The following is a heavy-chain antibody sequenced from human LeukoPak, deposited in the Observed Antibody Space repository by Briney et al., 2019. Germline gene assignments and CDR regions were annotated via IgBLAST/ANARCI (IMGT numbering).Heavy chain of an antibody. CDR2: INPSGGST. V-gene: IGHV1-46*01. CDR3: AREGFPPKISDFWSGLGPYYYYGMDV. D-gene: IGHD3-3*01. CDR1: GYTFTSYY. J-gene: IGHJ6*02. Sequence: GASVKVSCKASGYTFTSYYMHWVRQAPGRGLEWMGIINPSGGSTSYTQKFQGRVTMTRDTSTSTVYMELSSLRSEDTAVYYCAREGFPPKISDFWSGLGPYYYYGMDVWGQGTTVTVSS.